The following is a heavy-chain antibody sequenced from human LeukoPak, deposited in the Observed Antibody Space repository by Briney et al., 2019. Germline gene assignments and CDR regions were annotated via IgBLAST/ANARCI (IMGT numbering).Heavy chain of an antibody. Sequence: GGSLRLSCAASGFTFSSYSMNWVRQAPGKGLEWVALINPDGSQTNYVDSVKGRFTISRDNAENSLYLQMNSLRAEDTAVYYCARDLGYGALDPWGQGTLVTVSS. J-gene: IGHJ5*02. CDR1: GFTFSSYS. V-gene: IGHV3-7*01. CDR3: ARDLGYGALDP. D-gene: IGHD4-17*01. CDR2: INPDGSQT.